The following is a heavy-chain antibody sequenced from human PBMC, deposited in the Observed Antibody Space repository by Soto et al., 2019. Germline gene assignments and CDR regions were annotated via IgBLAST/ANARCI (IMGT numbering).Heavy chain of an antibody. J-gene: IGHJ5*02. D-gene: IGHD6-13*01. Sequence: QVQLVQSGAEVKKTGSSVKVSCKASGGTFSSYTISWVRQAPGQGLEWMGRIIPILGIANYAQKFQGRVTITADKSACSADMELSSLRSEDTAVYYCARDSRAAAGSAWFDPGGQGTLVTVSS. V-gene: IGHV1-69*08. CDR2: IIPILGIA. CDR3: ARDSRAAAGSAWFDP. CDR1: GGTFSSYT.